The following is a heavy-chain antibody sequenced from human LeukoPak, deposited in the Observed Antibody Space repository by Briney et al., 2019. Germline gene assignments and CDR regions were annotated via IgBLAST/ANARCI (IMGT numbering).Heavy chain of an antibody. CDR1: GFTFSSHW. CDR3: ARDHVVDGLVFDY. CDR2: INQDGSEK. J-gene: IGHJ4*02. D-gene: IGHD2-15*01. V-gene: IGHV3-7*01. Sequence: GGSLRLSCTASGFTFSSHWMSWVRQAPGKGLEWVANINQDGSEKYYVDSVKGRFTISRDNAKNSLYLQMNSLRAEDTAIYYCARDHVVDGLVFDYWGQGALVTVSS.